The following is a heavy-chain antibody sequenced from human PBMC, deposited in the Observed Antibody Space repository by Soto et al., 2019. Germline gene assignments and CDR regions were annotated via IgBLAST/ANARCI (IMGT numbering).Heavy chain of an antibody. D-gene: IGHD3-10*01. CDR2: IYSGGST. Sequence: GGSLRLSCAASGFTVSNSYMSWVRQAPGKGLEWVSAIYSGGSTYYADSVKGRFTISRDNSRNTLYLQMNSLRAEDTAVYFCARCDGSAAYCFFFAYWGQGTPVTVSS. J-gene: IGHJ4*02. CDR3: ARCDGSAAYCFFFAY. V-gene: IGHV3-66*01. CDR1: GFTVSNSY.